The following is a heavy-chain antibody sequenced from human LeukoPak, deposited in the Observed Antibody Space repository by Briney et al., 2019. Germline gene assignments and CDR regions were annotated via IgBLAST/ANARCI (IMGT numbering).Heavy chain of an antibody. CDR2: IYPSGST. J-gene: IGHJ4*02. CDR1: GASITNYY. D-gene: IGHD1-1*01. Sequence: PSQTLSPTCTLSGASITNYYWSWIRQSAGKGLEWIGRIYPSGSTHSNPSLKTRVTMSLDTSKNQFSLGLSSVTAADTAVYYCARVRPNWNDGTFDYWGQGTLVTVSS. CDR3: ARVRPNWNDGTFDY. V-gene: IGHV4-4*07.